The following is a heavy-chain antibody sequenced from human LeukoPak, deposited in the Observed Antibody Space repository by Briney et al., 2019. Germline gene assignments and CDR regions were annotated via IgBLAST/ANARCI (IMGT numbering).Heavy chain of an antibody. CDR1: GGSISSSSYY. Sequence: SGTLSLTCTVSGGSISSSSYYWGWIRQPAGKGLEWIGRIYTSGSTNYNPSLKSRVTISVDTSKNQFSLKLSSVTAADTAVYYCARGSYGSGSYEGDWFDPWGQGTLVTVSS. J-gene: IGHJ5*02. CDR3: ARGSYGSGSYEGDWFDP. V-gene: IGHV4-61*02. D-gene: IGHD3-10*01. CDR2: IYTSGST.